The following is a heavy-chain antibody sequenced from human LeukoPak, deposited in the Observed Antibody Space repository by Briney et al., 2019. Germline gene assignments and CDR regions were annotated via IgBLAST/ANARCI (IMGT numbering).Heavy chain of an antibody. CDR3: ARGRSGIAAAGYQFDY. D-gene: IGHD6-13*01. J-gene: IGHJ4*02. V-gene: IGHV1-69*05. CDR2: IIPIFGTA. CDR1: GYSFTSYG. Sequence: SLKVSCKASGYSFTSYGISWVRQAPGQGLEWMGGIIPIFGTANYAQKFQWRVTITTDESTNTAYMELSSLRSEGTAVYYCARGRSGIAAAGYQFDYWGQGTLVTVSS.